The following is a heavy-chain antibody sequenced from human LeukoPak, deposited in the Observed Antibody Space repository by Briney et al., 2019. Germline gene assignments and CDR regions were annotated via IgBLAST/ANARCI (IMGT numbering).Heavy chain of an antibody. CDR2: ISGSSGYT. Sequence: GGSLRLSCAASGFTFSNYAMSWVRQVPGKGLEWVSSISGSSGYTYYADSVKGRLTISRDKSKNTLYLQMISLRAEDTALYYCAKANYSSGWDYWGQGTLVTVSS. J-gene: IGHJ4*02. CDR3: AKANYSSGWDY. CDR1: GFTFSNYA. D-gene: IGHD6-19*01. V-gene: IGHV3-23*01.